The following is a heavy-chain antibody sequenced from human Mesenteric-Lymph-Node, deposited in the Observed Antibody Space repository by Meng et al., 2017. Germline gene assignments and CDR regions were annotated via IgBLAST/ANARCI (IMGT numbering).Heavy chain of an antibody. Sequence: GESLKISCAASGFTFSNYDMSWVRQAPGKGLEWVSNIRSSGEKTYYADSVRGRFTISRGNSKNTLYLQMNSLTTDDTAVYYCAKGEGASWYLYWGQGTLVTVSS. CDR3: AKGEGASWYLY. CDR1: GFTFSNYD. CDR2: IRSSGEKT. V-gene: IGHV3-23*01. D-gene: IGHD6-13*01. J-gene: IGHJ4*02.